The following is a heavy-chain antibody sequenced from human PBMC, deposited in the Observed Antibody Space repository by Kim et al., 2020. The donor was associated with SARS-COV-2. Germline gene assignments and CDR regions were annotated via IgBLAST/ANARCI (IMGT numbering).Heavy chain of an antibody. V-gene: IGHV3-23*01. D-gene: IGHD3-9*01. J-gene: IGHJ4*02. Sequence: AESVKGRFTISRDNSKNTLYLQMNSLRAEDTALYYCAKAFAGYYGFDYFDYWGQGTLVTVSS. CDR3: AKAFAGYYGFDYFDY.